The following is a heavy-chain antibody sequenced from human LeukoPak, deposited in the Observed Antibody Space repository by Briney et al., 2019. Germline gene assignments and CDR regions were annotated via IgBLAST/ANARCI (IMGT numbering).Heavy chain of an antibody. J-gene: IGHJ6*03. CDR1: GFTFSDYY. V-gene: IGHV3-23*01. D-gene: IGHD3-3*01. CDR2: ITGSGDTT. CDR3: AKGSVGDFWSGLKYYYYMVV. Sequence: GGSLGLSCAASGFTFSDYYMNWIRQVPGKGLEWVSTITGSGDTTYYADSVKGRFIISSDTSRNTLFLQMNSLRAEDTAVYYCAKGSVGDFWSGLKYYYYMVVWGKGTTVTVSS.